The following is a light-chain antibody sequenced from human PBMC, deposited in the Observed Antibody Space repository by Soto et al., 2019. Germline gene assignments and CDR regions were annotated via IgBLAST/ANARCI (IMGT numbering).Light chain of an antibody. CDR1: QSVNGY. CDR3: QQYIRWPLT. Sequence: EIVMTQSPGTLSVFPWERVTLSCRASQSVNGYLDWFLQKPGQAPRLLIHEASIRATGIPARFSGSGSGTEFTLTISSLQSEDFAVYYCQQYIRWPLTFGGGTKVDIK. CDR2: EAS. V-gene: IGKV3-15*01. J-gene: IGKJ4*01.